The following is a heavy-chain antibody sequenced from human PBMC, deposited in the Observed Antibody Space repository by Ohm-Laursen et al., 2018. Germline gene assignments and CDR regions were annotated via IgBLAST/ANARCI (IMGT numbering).Heavy chain of an antibody. CDR2: ISSNGGST. CDR1: GFTFSSYA. CDR3: ARGSSGWYEGVDY. V-gene: IGHV3-64*01. Sequence: SLRLSCAASGFTFSSYAMHWVRQAPGKGLEYVSAISSNGGSTYYANSVKGRFTISRDNSKNTLYLQMGSLRAEDMAVYYCARGSSGWYEGVDYWGQGTLVTVSS. D-gene: IGHD6-19*01. J-gene: IGHJ4*02.